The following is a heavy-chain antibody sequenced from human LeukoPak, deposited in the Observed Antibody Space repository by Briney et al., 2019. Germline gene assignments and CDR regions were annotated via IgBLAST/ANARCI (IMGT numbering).Heavy chain of an antibody. Sequence: PSETPSLTRPVSGGSISTDSYYWAWIRQPPGKGLEGIGSIHYSGSTYYSPSLKSRLTISVDSSKNQFSLKMISVTAADTGVYYCARHGNWDPFDYWGQGALVTVSS. CDR2: IHYSGST. CDR1: GGSISTDSYY. J-gene: IGHJ4*02. D-gene: IGHD7-27*01. CDR3: ARHGNWDPFDY. V-gene: IGHV4-39*01.